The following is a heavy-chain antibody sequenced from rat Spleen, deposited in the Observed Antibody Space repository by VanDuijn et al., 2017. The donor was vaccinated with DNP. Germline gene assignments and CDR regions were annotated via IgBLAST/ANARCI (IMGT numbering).Heavy chain of an antibody. Sequence: EVQLQESGPGLVKPSQSLSLTCSVTGYSITSNYWGWIRQFPGNKLEWMGYINSAGSTDYNPSLKGRGSITRDTSKNQFFLQLNSVTTEDTATYYCVRWVRALDYWGQGVMVTVSS. V-gene: IGHV3-3*01. CDR2: INSAGST. J-gene: IGHJ2*01. CDR1: GYSITSNY. D-gene: IGHD4-1*01. CDR3: VRWVRALDY.